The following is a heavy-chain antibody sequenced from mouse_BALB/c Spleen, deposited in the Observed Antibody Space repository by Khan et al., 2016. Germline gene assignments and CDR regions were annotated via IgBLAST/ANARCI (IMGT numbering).Heavy chain of an antibody. CDR1: GYTFTSYW. V-gene: IGHV1-7*01. CDR3: ARWAYYGNYLFAY. J-gene: IGHJ3*01. CDR2: INPSTGYT. D-gene: IGHD2-10*01. Sequence: QVQLQQSGAELAKPGASVKMSCKASGYTFTSYWMHWVKQRPGQGLEWIGYINPSTGYTEYNQKFKDKATLTADKSSSTAYMQLSSLTSEDSAVYYCARWAYYGNYLFAYGGQGTLVTVSA.